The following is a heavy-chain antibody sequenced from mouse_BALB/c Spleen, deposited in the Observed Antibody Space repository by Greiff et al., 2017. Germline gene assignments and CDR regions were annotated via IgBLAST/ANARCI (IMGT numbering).Heavy chain of an antibody. J-gene: IGHJ2*01. V-gene: IGHV5-6*02. D-gene: IGHD3-1*01. CDR1: GFTFSSYG. CDR3: ARPLGDYFDY. CDR2: ISSGGSYT. Sequence: DVKLVESGGDLVKPGGSLKLSCAASGFTFSSYGMSWVRQTPDKRLEWVATISSGGSYTYYPDSVKGRFTISRDNAKNTLYLQMSSLKSEDTAMYYCARPLGDYFDYWGQGTTLTVSS.